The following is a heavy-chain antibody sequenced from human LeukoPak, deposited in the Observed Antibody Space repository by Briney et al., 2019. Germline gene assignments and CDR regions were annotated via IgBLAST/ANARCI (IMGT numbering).Heavy chain of an antibody. D-gene: IGHD1-26*01. CDR3: ARVVDPGATNPSFFDY. Sequence: RASVKVSCKASGYTFTSYGISWVRQAPGQGLEWMGWISAYNGNTNYARKLQGRVTMTTDTSTSTAYMELRSLRSDDTAVYYCARVVDPGATNPSFFDYWGQGTLVTVSS. J-gene: IGHJ4*02. CDR1: GYTFTSYG. V-gene: IGHV1-18*01. CDR2: ISAYNGNT.